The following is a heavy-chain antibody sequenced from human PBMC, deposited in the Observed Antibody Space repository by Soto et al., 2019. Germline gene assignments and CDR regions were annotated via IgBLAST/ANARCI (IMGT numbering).Heavy chain of an antibody. V-gene: IGHV3-33*01. Sequence: QVQLVESGGGVVQPGRSLRLSCAASGFTFSSYGMHWVHQAPGKGLEWVAVIWYDGSNKYYADSVKGRFTISRDNSKNTLYLQMNSLRAEDTAVYYCAREVEMATAPDYWGQGTLVTVSS. CDR2: IWYDGSNK. CDR1: GFTFSSYG. J-gene: IGHJ4*02. CDR3: AREVEMATAPDY. D-gene: IGHD5-18*01.